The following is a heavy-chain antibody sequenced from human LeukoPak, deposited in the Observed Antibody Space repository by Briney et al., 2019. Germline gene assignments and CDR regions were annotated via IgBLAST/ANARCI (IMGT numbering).Heavy chain of an antibody. CDR2: IKQDGSEK. CDR1: GFTFSSYW. CDR3: AREEVVVAASFYFDY. J-gene: IGHJ4*02. Sequence: PGGSLRLSCAASGFTFSSYWMSWVRQAPGKGLEWVANIKQDGSEKYYVDSVKGRFTISRDNAKNSLYLQMNSLRAEDTAVYYCAREEVVVAASFYFDYWGQGTLVTVSS. V-gene: IGHV3-7*01. D-gene: IGHD2-15*01.